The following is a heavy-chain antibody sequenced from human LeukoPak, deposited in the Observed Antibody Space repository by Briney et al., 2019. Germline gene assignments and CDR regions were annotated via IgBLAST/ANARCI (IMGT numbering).Heavy chain of an antibody. CDR2: IYYSGST. CDR3: ARDKRTTGLDY. J-gene: IGHJ4*02. D-gene: IGHD2/OR15-2a*01. Sequence: PSETLSLTCTVSGGSISSGDYYWSWIRQPPGNGLEWIGYIYYSGSTYYNPSLKSRVTISVDTSKNQFSLKLSSVTAADTAVYYCARDKRTTGLDYWGQGTLVTVSS. CDR1: GGSISSGDYY. V-gene: IGHV4-30-4*01.